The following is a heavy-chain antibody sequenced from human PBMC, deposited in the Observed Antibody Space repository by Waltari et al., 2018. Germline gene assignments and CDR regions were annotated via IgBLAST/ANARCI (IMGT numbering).Heavy chain of an antibody. CDR2: INSDGSST. Sequence: EEQLVEAGGGLAQPGEYLRRSCAASGFTFSRYWSDWVRQAQGRGLVWVSRINSDGSSTTYADSVKGRFTISRDNAKNTLYVQMNRLRAEDTAVYYCARVATKTYSSPVPGRPYYYGMDVWGQGTTVTVSS. D-gene: IGHD6-19*01. J-gene: IGHJ6*02. CDR3: ARVATKTYSSPVPGRPYYYGMDV. CDR1: GFTFSRYW. V-gene: IGHV3-74*01.